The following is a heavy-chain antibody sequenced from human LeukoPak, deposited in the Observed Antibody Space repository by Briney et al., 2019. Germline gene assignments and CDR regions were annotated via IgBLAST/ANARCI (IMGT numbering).Heavy chain of an antibody. J-gene: IGHJ4*02. CDR2: VHYSGNT. D-gene: IGHD3-10*02. V-gene: IGHV4-39*01. CDR1: GGPLRSSTYY. CDR3: ARQFVRGLLDIDN. Sequence: PSETLSLTCTVSGGPLRSSTYYWGWIRQPPGKGLEWIGAVHYSGNTDYNPSLKSRVTMTVDTSKNLFSLNLNSVAAADTAGYYCARQFVRGLLDIDNWAPETRVPVSS.